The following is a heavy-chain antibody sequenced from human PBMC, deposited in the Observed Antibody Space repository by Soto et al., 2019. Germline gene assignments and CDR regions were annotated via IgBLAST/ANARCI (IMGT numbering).Heavy chain of an antibody. V-gene: IGHV3-21*06. Sequence: EVQLVESGGGLDKPGGSLRLSCAGSGFTFSGYNMNWVRQAPGKGLEWVSSISSSGRFIYYADSVKGRFTISRDNARSSVYLQMDSLRAEDTAFYYCARGSFSFWGQGTLVTVSS. CDR2: ISSSGRFI. CDR1: GFTFSGYN. J-gene: IGHJ4*02. CDR3: ARGSFSF. D-gene: IGHD2-2*01.